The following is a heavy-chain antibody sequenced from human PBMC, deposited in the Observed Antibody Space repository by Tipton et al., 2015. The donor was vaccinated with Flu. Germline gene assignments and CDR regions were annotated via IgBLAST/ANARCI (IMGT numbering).Heavy chain of an antibody. CDR1: GGSFSGYY. CDR3: ARRTKGTMVRGVIVNWFDP. CDR2: INHSGST. J-gene: IGHJ5*02. Sequence: AVYGGSFSGYYWSWIRQPPGKGLEWIGEINHSGSTNYNPSLKSRVTISVDTSKNQFSLKLSSVTAADTAVYYCARRTKGTMVRGVIVNWFDPWGQGTLVTVSS. D-gene: IGHD3-10*01. V-gene: IGHV4-34*01.